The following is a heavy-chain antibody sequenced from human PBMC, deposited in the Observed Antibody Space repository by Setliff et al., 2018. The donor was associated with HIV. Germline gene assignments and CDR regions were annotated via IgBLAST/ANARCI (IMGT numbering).Heavy chain of an antibody. CDR1: GFTLTSSW. CDR3: ARALYGSDSLLDS. D-gene: IGHD1-26*01. V-gene: IGHV3-74*01. CDR2: FRGDDRTT. Sequence: PGGSLRLSCAVSGFTLTSSWIHWVRQAPGKGLVWVSRFRGDDRTTNYADSVKGRLTFSSDNAKNTVYLQMDALRAEDTAVYYCARALYGSDSLLDSWGQGTLVTVSS. J-gene: IGHJ4*02.